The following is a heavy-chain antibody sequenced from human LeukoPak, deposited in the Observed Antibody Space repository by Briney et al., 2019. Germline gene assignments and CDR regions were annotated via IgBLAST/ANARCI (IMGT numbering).Heavy chain of an antibody. CDR2: ISSSSSTI. CDR3: ARDGRDIVVVPAAGWFDP. J-gene: IGHJ5*02. V-gene: IGHV3-48*04. D-gene: IGHD2-2*01. Sequence: GGSLRLSCAASGFTFSSYSMNWVRQAPGKGLEWVSYISSSSSTIYYADSVKGRFTISRDNAKNSLYLQMNSLGAEDTAVYYCARDGRDIVVVPAAGWFDPWGQGTLVTVSS. CDR1: GFTFSSYS.